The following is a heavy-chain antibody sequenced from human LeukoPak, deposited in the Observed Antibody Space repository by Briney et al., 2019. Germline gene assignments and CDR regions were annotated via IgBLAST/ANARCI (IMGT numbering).Heavy chain of an antibody. D-gene: IGHD1-14*01. Sequence: SETLSLTCTVSRDSINSYYWSWTRQPPGKGLEWIGYIYYSGSTNYNPSLKSRVTISVDTSKNQFSLKLSSVTAADTAVYYCARVPLGAGIYAGWFGPWGQGTLVTVSS. V-gene: IGHV4-59*01. J-gene: IGHJ5*02. CDR1: RDSINSYY. CDR2: IYYSGST. CDR3: ARVPLGAGIYAGWFGP.